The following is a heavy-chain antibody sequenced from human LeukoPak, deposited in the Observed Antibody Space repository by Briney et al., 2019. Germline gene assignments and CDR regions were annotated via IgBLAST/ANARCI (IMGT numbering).Heavy chain of an antibody. J-gene: IGHJ4*02. V-gene: IGHV3-23*01. CDR3: AKECDYSPGHKFDL. D-gene: IGHD3-10*01. Sequence: PGGSLRLSCAASGFTFNNYLMSWVRQAPGKGLEWVSVLFTGGGRTLYADSVKGRFTISGDTSRTTLYLQMNGLRAEDTAVYYCAKECDYSPGHKFDLWGQGPLVTVSS. CDR2: LFTGGGRT. CDR1: GFTFNNYL.